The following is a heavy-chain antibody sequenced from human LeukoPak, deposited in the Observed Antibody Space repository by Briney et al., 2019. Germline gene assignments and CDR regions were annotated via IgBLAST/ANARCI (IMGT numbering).Heavy chain of an antibody. D-gene: IGHD1-26*01. CDR1: GFTFSSYA. Sequence: GRSLRLSCAASGFTFSSYAMHWVRQAPGKGLEWVAVISYDGGNKYYADSVKGRFTISRDNSKNTLYLQMNSLRAEDTAVYYCARDPESSGSYYNWFDPWGQGTLVTVSS. CDR2: ISYDGGNK. J-gene: IGHJ5*02. CDR3: ARDPESSGSYYNWFDP. V-gene: IGHV3-30-3*01.